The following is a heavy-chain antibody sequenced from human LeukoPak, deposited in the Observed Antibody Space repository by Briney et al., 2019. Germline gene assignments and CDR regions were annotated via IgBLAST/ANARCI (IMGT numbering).Heavy chain of an antibody. CDR2: IPYDGSKE. J-gene: IGHJ4*02. CDR3: ATAPRWLQFGYFDY. V-gene: IGHV3-30*02. D-gene: IGHD5-24*01. Sequence: GGSLRLSCAAFGFTFSTYGMHWVRQAPGKGLAWVAFIPYDGSKEYYADSVKGRFTVSRDSSKNTLYLQMNSLRPEDTAVYYCATAPRWLQFGYFDYWGQGTLVTVSS. CDR1: GFTFSTYG.